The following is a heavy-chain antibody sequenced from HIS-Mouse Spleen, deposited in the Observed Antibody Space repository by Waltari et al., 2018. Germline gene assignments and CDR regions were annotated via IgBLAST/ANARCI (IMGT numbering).Heavy chain of an antibody. CDR1: GGSISSSSYY. J-gene: IGHJ2*01. CDR3: AREIPYSSSWYDWYFDL. D-gene: IGHD6-13*01. V-gene: IGHV4-39*07. CDR2: IYYCGST. Sequence: QLQLQESGPGLVKPSETLSLTCTVSGGSISSSSYYWGWIRQPPGKGLEWSGSIYYCGSTYYNPSLKSRVTISVDTSKNQFSLKLSSVTAADTAVYYCAREIPYSSSWYDWYFDLWGRGTLVTVSS.